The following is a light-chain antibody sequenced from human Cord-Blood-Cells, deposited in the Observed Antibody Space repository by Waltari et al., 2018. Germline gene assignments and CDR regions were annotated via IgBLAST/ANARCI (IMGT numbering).Light chain of an antibody. J-gene: IGLJ3*02. CDR1: SSDVWSSNL. V-gene: IGLV2-23*01. CDR2: ERS. Sequence: QSALTQPASVSGSPGQSITIPCTGHSSDVWSSNLVSWYQQHPGKAPKLMIYERSKRPSGVSNRFSCSKSGNTASLTISGLQAEDEADYYCCSYAGSSTWVFGGGTKLTVL. CDR3: CSYAGSSTWV.